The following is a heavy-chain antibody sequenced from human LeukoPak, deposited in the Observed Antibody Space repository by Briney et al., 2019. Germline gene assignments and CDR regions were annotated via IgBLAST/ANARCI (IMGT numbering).Heavy chain of an antibody. Sequence: GASLRLSCAASGFTFTTHWFHWVRQAPGKGLVWVSRINTDGTTTNYADSVKGRFAISRDSTKSTLYLQMNSLRAEDTAVYYCVRSFSGPADYWGQGTQVTVSS. J-gene: IGHJ4*02. CDR3: VRSFSGPADY. CDR1: GFTFTTHW. V-gene: IGHV3-74*01. CDR2: INTDGTTT. D-gene: IGHD3-10*01.